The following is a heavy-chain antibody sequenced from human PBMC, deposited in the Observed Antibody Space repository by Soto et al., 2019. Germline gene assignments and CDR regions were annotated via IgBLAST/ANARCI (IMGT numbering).Heavy chain of an antibody. CDR1: GFTFSSYS. Sequence: EVQLVESGGGLVKPGGSLRLSCAASGFTFSSYSMNWVRQAPGKGLEWVSSISSSSSYIYYADSVKGPFTISRDNAKNSLYLQMNSLRAEDTAVCYCARVSGSSRMYYFASWGQGTLVTVSS. J-gene: IGHJ4*02. V-gene: IGHV3-21*01. D-gene: IGHD6-19*01. CDR2: ISSSSSYI. CDR3: ARVSGSSRMYYFAS.